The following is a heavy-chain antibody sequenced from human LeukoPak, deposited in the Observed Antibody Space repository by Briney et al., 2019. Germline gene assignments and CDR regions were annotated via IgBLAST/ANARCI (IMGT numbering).Heavy chain of an antibody. D-gene: IGHD5-18*01. V-gene: IGHV4-61*02. CDR3: ARQNARYSYGKKEHYFDY. Sequence: SQTLSLTCTVSGGSLSSGGYYWSWIRQPAGKGLEWIGRIYTNGNTNYNPSLKSRVTISVDTSKNQFSLKLSSVTAADTAVYYCARQNARYSYGKKEHYFDYWGQGTLVTVSS. J-gene: IGHJ4*02. CDR1: GGSLSSGGYY. CDR2: IYTNGNT.